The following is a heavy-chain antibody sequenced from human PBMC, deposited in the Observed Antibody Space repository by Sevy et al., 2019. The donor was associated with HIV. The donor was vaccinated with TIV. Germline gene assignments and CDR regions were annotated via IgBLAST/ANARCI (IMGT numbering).Heavy chain of an antibody. CDR2: ISVSGGRT. CDR1: GFTFTSYT. Sequence: GGSLRLSCAASGFTFTSYTMSWVRQAPGKGLEWVSDISVSGGRTYYSDSVKGRFTISRDNSKNTLYLQMSSLRAEDTAGYYCAKRGYRDFGSPPIFGFWGRGTLVTVSS. V-gene: IGHV3-23*01. J-gene: IGHJ4*02. D-gene: IGHD2-21*01. CDR3: AKRGYRDFGSPPIFGF.